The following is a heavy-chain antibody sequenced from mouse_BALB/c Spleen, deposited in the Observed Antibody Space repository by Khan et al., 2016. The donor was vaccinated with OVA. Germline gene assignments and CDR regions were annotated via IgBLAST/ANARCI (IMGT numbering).Heavy chain of an antibody. CDR3: ARNADFGNYFDS. CDR1: GYTFTNYW. J-gene: IGHJ2*01. V-gene: IGHV1S81*02. Sequence: QVQLQQSGAELVKPGASVKLSCKASGYTFTNYWVHWVKQRPGQGIEWIGEVYPGDGRANFNEKFTTKATLTVDKSSSTAFIQLSSLTSEDSAVYYCARNADFGNYFDSWGQGTTLTVSS. CDR2: VYPGDGRA. D-gene: IGHD2-1*01.